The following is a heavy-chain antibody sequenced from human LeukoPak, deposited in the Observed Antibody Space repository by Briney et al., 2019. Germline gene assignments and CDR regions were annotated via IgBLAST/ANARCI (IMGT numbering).Heavy chain of an antibody. J-gene: IGHJ4*02. D-gene: IGHD3-10*02. Sequence: GESLKISCKGSGYSFTSYWIGWVRQMPGKGLGWVGIIYPDDSDTRYSPSFQGQVTISADRSISTAYLQWSSLKASDNAIYYCARPRESAMFASFDYWGQGTLVTVSS. V-gene: IGHV5-51*01. CDR2: IYPDDSDT. CDR3: ARPRESAMFASFDY. CDR1: GYSFTSYW.